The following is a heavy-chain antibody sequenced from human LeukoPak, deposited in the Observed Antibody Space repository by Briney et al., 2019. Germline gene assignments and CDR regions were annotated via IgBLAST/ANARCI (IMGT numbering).Heavy chain of an antibody. Sequence: GGSLRLSCAASGFTFSDFWMSWVRQAPGKGLECVASTNEAGGDKYYVDSVKGPFTISRDNSKNSLSLQMNSLTAEDTAIYYCAIATTGRGAFGSWGQGTLVSVSS. CDR1: GFTFSDFW. CDR3: AIATTGRGAFGS. CDR2: TNEAGGDK. D-gene: IGHD1-1*01. J-gene: IGHJ4*02. V-gene: IGHV3-7*01.